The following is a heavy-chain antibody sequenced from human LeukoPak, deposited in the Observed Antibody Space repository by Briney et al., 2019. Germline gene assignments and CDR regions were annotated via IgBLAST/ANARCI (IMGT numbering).Heavy chain of an antibody. D-gene: IGHD6-6*01. CDR3: AREYSSSSGRSFDY. Sequence: PGGSLRLSCAASAFTFSGYSMNRVRQAPGKGLEWVSYISPSATTIYYADSVKGRFTISRDNAKNSLYLQMNSLRAEDTAVYYCAREYSSSSGRSFDYWGQGTLVTVSS. CDR1: AFTFSGYS. J-gene: IGHJ4*02. CDR2: ISPSATTI. V-gene: IGHV3-48*01.